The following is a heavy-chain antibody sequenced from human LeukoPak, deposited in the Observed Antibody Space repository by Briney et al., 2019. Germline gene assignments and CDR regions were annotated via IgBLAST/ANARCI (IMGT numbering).Heavy chain of an antibody. J-gene: IGHJ4*02. CDR1: GFTFSSYA. CDR3: AKDQDYYDSSGYYFFDY. V-gene: IGHV3-23*01. Sequence: HTGRSLRLSCAASGFTFSSYAMSWVRQAPGKGLEWVSAISGSGGSTYYADSVKGRFTISKDNSKNTLYLQMNSLRAEDTAVYYCAKDQDYYDSSGYYFFDYWGQGTLVTVSS. CDR2: ISGSGGST. D-gene: IGHD3-22*01.